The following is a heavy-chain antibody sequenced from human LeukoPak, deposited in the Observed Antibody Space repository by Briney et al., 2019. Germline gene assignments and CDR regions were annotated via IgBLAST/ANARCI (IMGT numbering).Heavy chain of an antibody. CDR3: ANLGAFDI. CDR2: ISWNSGSI. V-gene: IGHV3-9*01. Sequence: GRSLRLSCAASGFTFDDYAMHWVRQAPGKGLEWVSGISWNSGSIGYADSVKGRFTISRDNAKNSLYLQMNSLRAEDTALYYCANLGAFDIWGQGTMVTVSS. CDR1: GFTFDDYA. J-gene: IGHJ3*02.